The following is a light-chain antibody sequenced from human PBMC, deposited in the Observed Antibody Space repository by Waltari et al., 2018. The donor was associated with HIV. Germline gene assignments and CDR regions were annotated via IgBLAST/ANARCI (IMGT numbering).Light chain of an antibody. J-gene: IGLJ2*01. CDR1: SSNIGNNY. Sequence: QSVLTQPPSVSAAPGQKVTISCSGSSSNIGNNYLSWYQQFPGTAPKLLIYDYNKRPSGIPDRFSGSKSGTSATLGITGLQTGDEADYYCGTWDSSLSAGVFGGGTKLTVL. CDR3: GTWDSSLSAGV. CDR2: DYN. V-gene: IGLV1-51*01.